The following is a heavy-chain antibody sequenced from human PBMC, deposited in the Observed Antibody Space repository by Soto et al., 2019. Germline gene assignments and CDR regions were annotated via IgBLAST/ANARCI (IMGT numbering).Heavy chain of an antibody. J-gene: IGHJ4*02. CDR2: IYYSGAT. D-gene: IGHD3-22*01. CDR3: ATAEYDSRASDY. Sequence: SETLSLTCTVSGVSISSGDYYWSWIRQSPARGLEWIGFIYYSGATYPNPSLKTRISMSVDTSKNQFSLKLSSVTAADTAVYYCATAEYDSRASDYWGQGTPVTVSS. CDR1: GVSISSGDYY. V-gene: IGHV4-30-4*01.